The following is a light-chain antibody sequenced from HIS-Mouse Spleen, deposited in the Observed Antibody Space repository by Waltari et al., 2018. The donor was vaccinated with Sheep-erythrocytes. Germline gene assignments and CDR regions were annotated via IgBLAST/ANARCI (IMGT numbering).Light chain of an antibody. CDR2: KAS. CDR3: QQYNSYPYT. Sequence: DIQMTQSPSTLSASVGDRVTITCRASQSISSRLAWYQQKPGKAPKLLLYKASSLASGVPSRFSGSGSGTEFTLNISSLQPDDFATYYCQQYNSYPYTFGQGTKLEIK. V-gene: IGKV1-5*03. CDR1: QSISSR. J-gene: IGKJ2*01.